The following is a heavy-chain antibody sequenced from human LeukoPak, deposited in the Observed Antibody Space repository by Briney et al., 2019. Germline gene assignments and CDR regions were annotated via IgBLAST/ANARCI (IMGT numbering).Heavy chain of an antibody. CDR1: GGSISSGSYY. J-gene: IGHJ3*02. D-gene: IGHD1-1*01. Sequence: KTSETLSLTCTVPGGSISSGSYYWSWIRQPAGKGLEWIGRIYTSGSTNYNPSLKSRFTISVDTSKNQFSLKLSSVTAADTAVYYCARAPVRKNGAFDIWGQGKMVTVSS. V-gene: IGHV4-61*02. CDR3: ARAPVRKNGAFDI. CDR2: IYTSGST.